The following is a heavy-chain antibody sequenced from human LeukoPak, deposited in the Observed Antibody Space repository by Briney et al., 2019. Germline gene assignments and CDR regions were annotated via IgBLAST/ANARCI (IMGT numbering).Heavy chain of an antibody. V-gene: IGHV3-53*01. J-gene: IGHJ4*02. CDR1: GFAVSGDY. CDR3: ATRIF. D-gene: IGHD3-3*02. Sequence: GGSLRLSCAASGFAVSGDYMSWVRQAPGKGLDWVSIIHRDDRTYYADSAKGRFTISRDISKNTLYLQMNALRAEDTAVYHCATRIFWGQGTLVTVSS. CDR2: IHRDDRT.